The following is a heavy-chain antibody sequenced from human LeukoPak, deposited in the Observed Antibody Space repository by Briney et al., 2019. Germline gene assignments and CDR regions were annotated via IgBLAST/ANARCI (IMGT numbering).Heavy chain of an antibody. CDR3: ARVEQQLADDGAFDI. J-gene: IGHJ3*02. V-gene: IGHV4-30-4*08. CDR2: IYYSGST. CDR1: GGSISRGDYY. Sequence: PSETLSLTCTVSGGSISRGDYYWSWIRQPPGKGLEWIGYIYYSGSTYYNPSLKSRVTISVDKSKNQFSLKLSSVTAADTAVYYCARVEQQLADDGAFDIWGQGTMVTVSS. D-gene: IGHD6-13*01.